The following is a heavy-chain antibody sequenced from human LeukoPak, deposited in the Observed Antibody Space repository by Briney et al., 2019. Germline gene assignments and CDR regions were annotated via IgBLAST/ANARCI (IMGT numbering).Heavy chain of an antibody. D-gene: IGHD5-24*01. J-gene: IGHJ5*02. CDR3: AKDLHYNDGRWEFDP. CDR1: GFTFNTFA. CDR2: MIGVGTT. Sequence: GGSLRLSCAASGFTFNTFAMTWVRQAPGKGLEWVAGMIGVGTTYYADSVKGRFTLSKDNSKKTVYLQMNSLRVEDTAIYYCAKDLHYNDGRWEFDPWGQGTLVTVPS. V-gene: IGHV3-23*01.